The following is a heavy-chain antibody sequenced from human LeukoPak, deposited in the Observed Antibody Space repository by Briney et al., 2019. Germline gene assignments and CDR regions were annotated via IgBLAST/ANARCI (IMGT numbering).Heavy chain of an antibody. CDR2: ISYDGNEQ. V-gene: IGHV3-30*04. J-gene: IGHJ4*02. CDR3: ARDGTIYGILPHLDY. Sequence: SGGSLRLSCAATGFVFSGHAMHWVRQAPGKGLEWVAVISYDGNEQYYADSVKGRFSVSRDDSGSTMYLQMNSLRTEDTATYYCARDGTIYGILPHLDYWGQGTLVTVAP. CDR1: GFVFSGHA. D-gene: IGHD3-3*01.